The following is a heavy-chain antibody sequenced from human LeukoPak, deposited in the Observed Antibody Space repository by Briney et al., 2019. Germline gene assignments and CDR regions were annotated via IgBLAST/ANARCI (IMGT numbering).Heavy chain of an antibody. V-gene: IGHV3-7*01. D-gene: IGHD3-10*01. Sequence: PGGSLRLSCAASGFTFSSDWMIWVRQAPGKGLERVANIKPDEGEKYYVDSVKGRFTASRDNAKNSLYLQMNSLRAEDTAVYYCVRYYTRQSWYFDLWGRGTLVTVSS. J-gene: IGHJ2*01. CDR1: GFTFSSDW. CDR2: IKPDEGEK. CDR3: VRYYTRQSWYFDL.